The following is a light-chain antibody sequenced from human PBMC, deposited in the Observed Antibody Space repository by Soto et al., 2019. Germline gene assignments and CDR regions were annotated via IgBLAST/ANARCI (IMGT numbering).Light chain of an antibody. V-gene: IGKV1-5*03. CDR2: KAS. Sequence: DIQMTQFPSTLSASVGDRVTITCRASQSISSWLAWYQQKPGKAPKLLIYKASSLESGVPSRFSGSGSATEFTLTISSLQPDDFATYYCQQYNSYWTFGQGTKVDIK. J-gene: IGKJ1*01. CDR3: QQYNSYWT. CDR1: QSISSW.